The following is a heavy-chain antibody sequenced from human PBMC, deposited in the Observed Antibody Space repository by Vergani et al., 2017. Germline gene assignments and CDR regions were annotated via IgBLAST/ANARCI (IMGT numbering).Heavy chain of an antibody. D-gene: IGHD3-16*02. Sequence: EVQLLESGGGLVQPGGSLRLSCAASGFTFSSYAMSWVRQAPGKGLEWVSAISGRGGSTYYADSVKGRFTISRDNSKNTLYLQMNSLRAEDTAVYYCAKDLTAVTVNDYWGQGTLVTVSS. V-gene: IGHV3-23*01. CDR3: AKDLTAVTVNDY. CDR2: ISGRGGST. CDR1: GFTFSSYA. J-gene: IGHJ4*02.